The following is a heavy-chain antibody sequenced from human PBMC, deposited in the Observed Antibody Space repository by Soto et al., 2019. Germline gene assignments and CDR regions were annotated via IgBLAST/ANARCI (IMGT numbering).Heavy chain of an antibody. D-gene: IGHD6-6*01. Sequence: QVQLVESGGGVVQPGRSLRLSCTASGFTLINYAVHWVRQAPGKGLEWVALISFDGSNKYYVDSVKGRFSISRDHSKSTVYLQMNSLRAEDTAVYYCATEDAALFDYWGQGTLVTVSS. V-gene: IGHV3-33*01. CDR3: ATEDAALFDY. CDR1: GFTLINYA. J-gene: IGHJ4*02. CDR2: ISFDGSNK.